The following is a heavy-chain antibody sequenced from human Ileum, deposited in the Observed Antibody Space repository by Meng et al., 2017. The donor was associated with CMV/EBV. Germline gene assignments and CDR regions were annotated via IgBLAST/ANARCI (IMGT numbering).Heavy chain of an antibody. CDR3: ARLLVDIVVVPAATFFDY. CDR1: SISSSNW. V-gene: IGHV4-4*02. D-gene: IGHD2-2*03. CDR2: IYHSGST. J-gene: IGHJ4*02. Sequence: SISSSNWWRWVRQPPGKGLEWIGEIYHSGSTNYNPSLKSRVTISVDKSKNQFSLKLSSVTAADTAVYYCARLLVDIVVVPAATFFDYWGQGTLVTVSS.